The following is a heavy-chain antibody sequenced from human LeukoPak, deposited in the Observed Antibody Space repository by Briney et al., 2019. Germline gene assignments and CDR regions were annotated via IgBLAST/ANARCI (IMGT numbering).Heavy chain of an antibody. Sequence: PSETLSLTCTVSGGSISSYYWSWIRQPPGKGLEWIGYIYYSGSTNYNPSLKSRVTISVDTSKNQFSLKLSSVTAADTAVYYCARQSSGWYVSYWGQGTLVTVSS. J-gene: IGHJ4*02. V-gene: IGHV4-59*08. CDR1: GGSISSYY. CDR2: IYYSGST. CDR3: ARQSSGWYVSY. D-gene: IGHD6-19*01.